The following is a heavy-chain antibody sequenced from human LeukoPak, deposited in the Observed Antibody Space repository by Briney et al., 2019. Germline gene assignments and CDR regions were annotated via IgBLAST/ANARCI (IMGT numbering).Heavy chain of an antibody. CDR1: GDSISSGDYY. Sequence: SETLSLTCTVSGDSISSGDYYWSWIRQPAGKGLEWIGRISSSGSTNYNPSLKSRVTISVDTSKNQFSLKLSSVTAADTALYYCARVWYSSGWCFDYWGQGTLVTVSS. D-gene: IGHD6-19*01. J-gene: IGHJ4*02. CDR2: ISSSGST. V-gene: IGHV4-61*02. CDR3: ARVWYSSGWCFDY.